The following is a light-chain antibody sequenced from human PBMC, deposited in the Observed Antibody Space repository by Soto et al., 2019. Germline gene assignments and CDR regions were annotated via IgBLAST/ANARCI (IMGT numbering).Light chain of an antibody. CDR2: GAS. J-gene: IGKJ1*01. CDR1: QSISTK. CDR3: QQYGSSPPWT. V-gene: IGKV3-20*01. Sequence: VMTQSPPTLSVSRGERATLSFRASQSISTKLSWYQQKPGQAPRLLIYGASTRATGIPVRFSGSGSGTDFTLTISRLEPEDFAVYYCQQYGSSPPWTFGQGTKVDIK.